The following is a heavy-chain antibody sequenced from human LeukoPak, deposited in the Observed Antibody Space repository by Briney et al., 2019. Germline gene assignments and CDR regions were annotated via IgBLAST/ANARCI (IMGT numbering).Heavy chain of an antibody. CDR2: IYYSGST. Sequence: SETLSLTCAVYGGSFSGYYWSWIRQPPGKGLEWIGYIYYSGSTNYNPSLKSRVTISVDTSKNQFSLKLSSVTAADTAVYYCARGSSSSWWGWFDPWGQGTLVTVSS. D-gene: IGHD6-13*01. CDR1: GGSFSGYY. V-gene: IGHV4-59*01. J-gene: IGHJ5*02. CDR3: ARGSSSSWWGWFDP.